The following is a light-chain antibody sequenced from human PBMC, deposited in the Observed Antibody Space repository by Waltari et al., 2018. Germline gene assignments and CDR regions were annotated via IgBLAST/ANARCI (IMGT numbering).Light chain of an antibody. CDR3: QQYNIYVRM. CDR2: KAS. J-gene: IGKJ1*01. CDR1: QNIDTW. V-gene: IGKV1-5*03. Sequence: DIHLPQSPSTLSASVGDRVPITCRASQNIDTWLAWYQQKPGKAPKLLIYKASYLQSGVPSRFSGRGSGTEFTLTIDSLQPDDFATYHCQQYNIYVRMFGQGTKLEMK.